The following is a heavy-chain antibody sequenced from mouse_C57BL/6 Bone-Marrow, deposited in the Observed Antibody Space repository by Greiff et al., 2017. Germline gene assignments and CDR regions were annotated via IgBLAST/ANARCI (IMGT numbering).Heavy chain of an antibody. Sequence: VQLQQPGAELVMPGASVKLSCKASGYTFTSYWMHWVKQRPGQGLEWIGEIDPSDSYTNYNQKFKGKSTLTVDKSSSTAYMQLSSLTSEDSAVYYCARQGRFDYWGQGTTRTVSS. D-gene: IGHD3-3*01. J-gene: IGHJ2*01. CDR2: IDPSDSYT. CDR3: ARQGRFDY. V-gene: IGHV1-69*01. CDR1: GYTFTSYW.